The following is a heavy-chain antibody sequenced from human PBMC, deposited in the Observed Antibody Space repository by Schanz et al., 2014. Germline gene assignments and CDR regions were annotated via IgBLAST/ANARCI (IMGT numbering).Heavy chain of an antibody. Sequence: EVQLVESGGGLVKPGGSLRLSCAASGFTFSSNSMNWVRQAPGKGLEWVAAVSSRSDEIKYADSVRGRFTISRDNSRSTMYLQMNSLRAEDTGLYFCARGGSGSHYRLDYWGQGTLVTVSS. CDR1: GFTFSSNS. D-gene: IGHD1-26*01. V-gene: IGHV3-21*02. CDR3: ARGGSGSHYRLDY. J-gene: IGHJ4*02. CDR2: VSSRSDEI.